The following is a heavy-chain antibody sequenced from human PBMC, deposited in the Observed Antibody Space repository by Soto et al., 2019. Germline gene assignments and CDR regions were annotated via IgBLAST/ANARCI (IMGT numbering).Heavy chain of an antibody. Sequence: PXETLSLTCTVAGGSISSSSYYWGWIRQPPGKGLEWIGSIYYSGSTYYNPSLKSRVTISVDTSKNQFSLKLSSVTAADTAVYYCARGMDVWGQGTTVTVSS. CDR2: IYYSGST. V-gene: IGHV4-39*01. J-gene: IGHJ6*02. CDR1: GGSISSSSYY. CDR3: ARGMDV.